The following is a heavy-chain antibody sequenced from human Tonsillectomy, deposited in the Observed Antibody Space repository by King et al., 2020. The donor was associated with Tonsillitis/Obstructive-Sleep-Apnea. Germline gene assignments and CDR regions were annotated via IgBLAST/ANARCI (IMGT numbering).Heavy chain of an antibody. Sequence: VQLVESGGGVVQPGRSLRLSCAASGFTFSSYGMHWVRQAPGKGLEWGAVISYDGSNKYYADSVKVRFTISRDNSKNTLYLQMNSLRAEDTAVYYCALYYYDSSGYYSGGSSDAFDIWGQGTMVTVSS. J-gene: IGHJ3*02. CDR1: GFTFSSYG. CDR3: ALYYYDSSGYYSGGSSDAFDI. D-gene: IGHD3-22*01. V-gene: IGHV3-30*03. CDR2: ISYDGSNK.